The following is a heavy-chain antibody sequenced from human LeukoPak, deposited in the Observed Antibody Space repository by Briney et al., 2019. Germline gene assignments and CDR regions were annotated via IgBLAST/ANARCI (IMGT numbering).Heavy chain of an antibody. CDR1: GYTFTGYY. Sequence: ASVKVSCKASGYTFTGYYMHWVRQAPGQGLEWMGWINPNSGGTNYAQKFQGRVTMTRDTSLSTAYMELSRLRSDDTAVYYCARVVAGVVPLRDDAFDIWGQGTTVTVSS. V-gene: IGHV1-2*02. J-gene: IGHJ3*02. CDR2: INPNSGGT. D-gene: IGHD1-1*01. CDR3: ARVVAGVVPLRDDAFDI.